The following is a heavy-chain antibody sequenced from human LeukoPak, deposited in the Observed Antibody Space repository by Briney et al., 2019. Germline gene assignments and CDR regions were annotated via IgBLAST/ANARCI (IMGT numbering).Heavy chain of an antibody. J-gene: IGHJ4*02. CDR2: ISYDGSNK. CDR1: GFTFSSYA. CDR3: ARDSVGAADY. Sequence: PGGSLRLSCAASGFTFSSYAMSWVRQAPGKGLEWVAVISYDGSNKYYADSVKGRFTISRDNSKNTLYLQMNSLRAEDTAVYYCARDSVGAADYWGQGTLVTVSS. D-gene: IGHD1-26*01. V-gene: IGHV3-30-3*01.